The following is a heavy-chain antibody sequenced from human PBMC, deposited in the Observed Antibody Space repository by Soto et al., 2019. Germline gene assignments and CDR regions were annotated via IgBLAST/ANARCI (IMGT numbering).Heavy chain of an antibody. CDR2: IYYRSKWYN. J-gene: IGHJ4*02. V-gene: IGHV6-1*01. CDR1: VDSVSSNSAA. Sequence: SQTLSLTCAISVDSVSSNSAAWHWIRQSPSRGLEWLGKIYYRSKWYNEYALSLRGRMTINPDTSKNQFSLQLRSLTPEDTAVYYCATWYFDFWGQGALVTVSS. CDR3: ATWYFDF.